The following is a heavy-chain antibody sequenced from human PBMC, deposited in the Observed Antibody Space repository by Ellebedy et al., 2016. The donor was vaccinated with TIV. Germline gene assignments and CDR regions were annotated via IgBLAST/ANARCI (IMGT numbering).Heavy chain of an antibody. V-gene: IGHV3-23*01. J-gene: IGHJ4*02. Sequence: PGGSLRLSCAASGFTFSSCAMSWVRQAPGKGLEWVSTISVSGDSTYYADSVKGRFTISRDNSKNMLYLQMNSLRAEDTALYYCVKERDGGWDYWGQGTLVTVSS. CDR1: GFTFSSCA. CDR2: ISVSGDST. D-gene: IGHD6-19*01. CDR3: VKERDGGWDY.